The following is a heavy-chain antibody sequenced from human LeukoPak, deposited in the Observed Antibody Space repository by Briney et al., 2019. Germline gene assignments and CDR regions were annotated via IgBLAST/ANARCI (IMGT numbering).Heavy chain of an antibody. CDR1: GYSFTSYW. CDR2: IYPGDSDT. CDR3: ARLAGYCSSTRCSYYFDY. Sequence: GESLKISCKGSGYSFTSYWIGWVRQMPGKGLEWMGIIYPGDSDTRYSPSFQGQVTIPADKSISTAYLQWSSLKVSDTAMYYCARLAGYCSSTRCSYYFDYWGQGTLVTVSS. J-gene: IGHJ4*02. V-gene: IGHV5-51*01. D-gene: IGHD2-2*01.